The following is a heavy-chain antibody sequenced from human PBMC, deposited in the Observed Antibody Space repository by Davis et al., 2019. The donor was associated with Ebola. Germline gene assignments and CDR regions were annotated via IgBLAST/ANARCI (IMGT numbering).Heavy chain of an antibody. CDR3: ATGNYYDSSGYLYY. CDR2: IWYDGRNK. Sequence: PGGSLRLSCAASGFPSSSYGMHWARQAPGKGLEWVAVIWYDGRNKYYADSVKGRFTISRDNSKNTLYLQMNSLRAEDTAVYYCATGNYYDSSGYLYYRGQGTLVTVSS. V-gene: IGHV3-33*01. CDR1: GFPSSSYG. J-gene: IGHJ4*02. D-gene: IGHD3-22*01.